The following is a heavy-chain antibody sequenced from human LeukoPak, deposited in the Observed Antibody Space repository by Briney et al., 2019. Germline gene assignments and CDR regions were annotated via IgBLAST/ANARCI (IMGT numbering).Heavy chain of an antibody. CDR3: ARKDRAVAGIFDY. CDR2: ISGDGGST. CDR1: GFTFDDYA. D-gene: IGHD6-19*01. J-gene: IGHJ4*02. Sequence: GGSLRLSCAASGFTFDDYAMHWVRQAPGKGLEWVSLISGDGGSTYYADSVKGRFTVSRDNSKNTLYLQMNSLRAEDTAVYYCARKDRAVAGIFDYWGQGTLVTVSS. V-gene: IGHV3-43*02.